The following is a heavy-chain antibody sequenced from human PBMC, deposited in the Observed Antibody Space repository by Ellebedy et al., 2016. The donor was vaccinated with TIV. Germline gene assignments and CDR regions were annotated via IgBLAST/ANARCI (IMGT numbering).Heavy chain of an antibody. CDR3: ARGSYYGATDFQH. V-gene: IGHV1-18*01. CDR1: GYTFTSYG. Sequence: ASVKVSXXASGYTFTSYGISWARKAPGQGLEWMGWISAYNGNTNYAQKLQGRVTMTTDTSTSTAYMELRSLRSDDTAVYYCARGSYYGATDFQHWGQGTLVTVSS. CDR2: ISAYNGNT. J-gene: IGHJ1*01. D-gene: IGHD4/OR15-4a*01.